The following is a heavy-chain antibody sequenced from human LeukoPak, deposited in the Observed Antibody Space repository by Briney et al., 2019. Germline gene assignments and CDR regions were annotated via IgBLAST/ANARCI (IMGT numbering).Heavy chain of an antibody. V-gene: IGHV3-7*03. D-gene: IGHD3-10*01. Sequence: PGGSLRLSCAASGFTFSSYAMSWVRQAPGKGLEWVANIKQDGSEKYYVDSVKGRFTISRDNAKNSLYLQMNSLRAEDTAVYYCARENYYGSGSYCFDYWGQGTLVTVSS. J-gene: IGHJ4*02. CDR1: GFTFSSYA. CDR2: IKQDGSEK. CDR3: ARENYYGSGSYCFDY.